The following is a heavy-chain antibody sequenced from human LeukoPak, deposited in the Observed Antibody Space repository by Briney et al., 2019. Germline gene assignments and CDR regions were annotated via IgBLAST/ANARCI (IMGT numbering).Heavy chain of an antibody. D-gene: IGHD3-16*01. CDR1: GPAVSSNY. CDR2: INMEGST. J-gene: IGHJ6*04. Sequence: PGRSLRPARAASGPAVSSNYISSVSQHPRKGLEWVSFINMEGSTNYAPSVKGRFTISRDNLKITLSLQMDSLRGEDTAVYYCARDQVLRGSYRTYYYGMEVWGKGTTVTVSS. CDR3: ARDQVLRGSYRTYYYGMEV. V-gene: IGHV3-53*01.